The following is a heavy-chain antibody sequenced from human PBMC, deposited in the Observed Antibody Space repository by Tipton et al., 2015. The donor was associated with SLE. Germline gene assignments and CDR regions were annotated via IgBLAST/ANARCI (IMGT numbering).Heavy chain of an antibody. CDR1: GVSIRSHY. Sequence: TLSLTCTVSGVSIRSHYWSWIRQPPGKGLEWIVYIHYSGSTNYNPSLKSRVTISVDTSKNQLSLKLSSVTAADTAVYYCARERVLTGQLADAFDIWGQGTMVTVSS. CDR3: ARERVLTGQLADAFDI. V-gene: IGHV4-59*11. CDR2: IHYSGST. D-gene: IGHD3-9*01. J-gene: IGHJ3*02.